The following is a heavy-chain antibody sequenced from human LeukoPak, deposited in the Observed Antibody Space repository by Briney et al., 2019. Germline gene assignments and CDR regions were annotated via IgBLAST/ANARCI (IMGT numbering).Heavy chain of an antibody. D-gene: IGHD1-26*01. Sequence: SETLSLTCAVYGGSFSGYYWSWIRQPPGKGLEWIGEINHSGSTNYNPSLKSRVTISVDTSKNRFSLKLSSVTGADTAVYYCASPREVGATTAPFDYWGQGTLVTVSS. CDR2: INHSGST. CDR1: GGSFSGYY. CDR3: ASPREVGATTAPFDY. J-gene: IGHJ4*02. V-gene: IGHV4-34*01.